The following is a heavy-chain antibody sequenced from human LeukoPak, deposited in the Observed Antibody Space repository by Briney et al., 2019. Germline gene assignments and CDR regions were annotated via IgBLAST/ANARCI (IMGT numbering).Heavy chain of an antibody. CDR1: GGSISSGSYY. Sequence: ASQTLSLTCTVSGGSISSGSYYWSWIRQPGGKGLEWIGRIYTSGSTNYNPSLKSRVTISVDTSKNQFSLKLSSVTAADTAVYYCAREFAPQYDSSGYYYYYYYMDVWGKGTTVTVSS. D-gene: IGHD3-22*01. CDR3: AREFAPQYDSSGYYYYYYYMDV. CDR2: IYTSGST. J-gene: IGHJ6*03. V-gene: IGHV4-61*02.